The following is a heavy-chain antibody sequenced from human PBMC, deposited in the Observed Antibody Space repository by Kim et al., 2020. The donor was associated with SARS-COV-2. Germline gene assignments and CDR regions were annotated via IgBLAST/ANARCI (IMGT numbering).Heavy chain of an antibody. CDR2: SNK. CDR3: GEMATILGY. V-gene: IGHV3-30*02. Sequence: SNKYNADTVKGRFTISRDHSKNTLYLPRNSLRAEDTAVYYCGEMATILGYWGQGTLVTVSS. J-gene: IGHJ4*02. D-gene: IGHD5-12*01.